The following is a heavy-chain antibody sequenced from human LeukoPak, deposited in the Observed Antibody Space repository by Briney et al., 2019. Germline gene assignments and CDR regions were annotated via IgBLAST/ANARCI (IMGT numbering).Heavy chain of an antibody. CDR3: ARSYDILTGTYYYYYGMDV. Sequence: GGSLRLSCAASGFTFSSYSMNWVSHAPGKGLEWVLSISSSSSYIYYADSVKGRLTISRDNAKNSLYLQMNSLRAEDTAVYYCARSYDILTGTYYYYYGMDVWGQGTTVTVSS. CDR1: GFTFSSYS. V-gene: IGHV3-21*01. J-gene: IGHJ6*02. D-gene: IGHD3-9*01. CDR2: ISSSSSYI.